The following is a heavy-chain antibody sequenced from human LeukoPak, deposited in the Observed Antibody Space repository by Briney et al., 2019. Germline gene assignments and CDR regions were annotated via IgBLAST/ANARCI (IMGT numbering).Heavy chain of an antibody. CDR3: AKDFQIVVINSWFDP. Sequence: GGSLRLSCAASGFTVSSNYMSWVRQAPGKGLEWVSVIYSGGSTYYADSVKGRFTISRDNSKNTLYLQMNSLRAEDTAVYYCAKDFQIVVINSWFDPWGQGTLVTVSS. V-gene: IGHV3-53*01. D-gene: IGHD3-22*01. CDR2: IYSGGST. CDR1: GFTVSSNY. J-gene: IGHJ5*02.